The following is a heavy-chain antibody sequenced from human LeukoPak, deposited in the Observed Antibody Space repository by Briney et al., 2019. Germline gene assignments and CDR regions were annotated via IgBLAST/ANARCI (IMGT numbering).Heavy chain of an antibody. V-gene: IGHV1-46*01. J-gene: IGHJ5*02. CDR2: INPSGGSR. CDR3: ARDACSSTICQAGGNWFDP. D-gene: IGHD2-2*01. Sequence: ASVKVSCKASGYTFTSYYMHWVRQAPGQGLERMGTINPSGGSRSYAQKFQGRVTMTRDTSTSTVYMELSSLRSEDTAVYFCARDACSSTICQAGGNWFDPWGQGTLVIVS. CDR1: GYTFTSYY.